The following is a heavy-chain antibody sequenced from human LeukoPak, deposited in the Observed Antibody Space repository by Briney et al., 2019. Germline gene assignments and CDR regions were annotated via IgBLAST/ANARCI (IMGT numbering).Heavy chain of an antibody. Sequence: PGPSLRLSCSASGFSFSSYWMHWVGHAPGKGLVWVSDINSDGRITTYAHSVKVRLTISKDKATNTLYLQITSVRAEDKAAYYCARRDYASSEYWGQGTLVTVSS. D-gene: IGHD2-2*01. V-gene: IGHV3-74*03. J-gene: IGHJ4*02. CDR2: INSDGRIT. CDR3: ARRDYASSEY. CDR1: GFSFSSYW.